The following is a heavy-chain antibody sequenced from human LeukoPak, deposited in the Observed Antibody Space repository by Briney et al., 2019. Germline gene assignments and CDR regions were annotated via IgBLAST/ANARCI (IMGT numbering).Heavy chain of an antibody. CDR1: GYTFTSYG. V-gene: IGHV1-18*01. D-gene: IGHD3-10*01. CDR3: ARGTGYYYGSGSYPNDAFDI. J-gene: IGHJ3*02. Sequence: ASVKVSCKASGYTFTSYGISWVRQAPGQGLEWMGWISAYNGNTNYAQKLQGRVTMTTDTSTSTAYMELRSLRSDETAVYYCARGTGYYYGSGSYPNDAFDIWGQGTMVTVSS. CDR2: ISAYNGNT.